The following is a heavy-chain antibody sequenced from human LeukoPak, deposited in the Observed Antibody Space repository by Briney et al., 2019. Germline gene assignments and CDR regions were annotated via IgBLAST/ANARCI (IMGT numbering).Heavy chain of an antibody. CDR1: GFTFSSYS. J-gene: IGHJ4*02. CDR3: ARDSTALVVTAILDY. Sequence: GGSLRLSCAASGFTFSSYSMNWVRQAPGKGLEWVSSISSSSYIYYADSVKGRYTISRDNAKNSLYLQMNSLRAEDTAVYYCARDSTALVVTAILDYWGQGTLVTVSS. V-gene: IGHV3-21*01. CDR2: ISSSSYI. D-gene: IGHD2-21*02.